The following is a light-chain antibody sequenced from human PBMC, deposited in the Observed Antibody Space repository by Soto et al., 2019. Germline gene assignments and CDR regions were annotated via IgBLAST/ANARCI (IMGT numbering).Light chain of an antibody. Sequence: QSVLTQPASVSGSPGQSITISCTGTSSDVGGSNYVSWYQQLPGKAPKLMIYDVSDRPSGGSNRFSGSKSGNTASLTISGLQAEDEADYYCSSYTSSSLYVFGTGSKLTV. V-gene: IGLV2-14*01. CDR3: SSYTSSSLYV. CDR1: SSDVGGSNY. CDR2: DVS. J-gene: IGLJ1*01.